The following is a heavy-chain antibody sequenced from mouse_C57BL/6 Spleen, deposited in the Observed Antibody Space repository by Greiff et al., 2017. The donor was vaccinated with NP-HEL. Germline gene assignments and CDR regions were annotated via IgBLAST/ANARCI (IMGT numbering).Heavy chain of an antibody. D-gene: IGHD3-2*02. V-gene: IGHV7-3*01. CDR3: ARYEAGYYFDY. Sequence: VQLKESGGGLVQPGGSLSLSCAASGFTFTDYYMSWVRQPPGKALEWLGFIRNKANGYTTEYSASVKVRFTISRDNSQSILYLQMNALRAEDSATYYCARYEAGYYFDYWGQGTTLTVSS. CDR2: IRNKANGYTT. J-gene: IGHJ2*01. CDR1: GFTFTDYY.